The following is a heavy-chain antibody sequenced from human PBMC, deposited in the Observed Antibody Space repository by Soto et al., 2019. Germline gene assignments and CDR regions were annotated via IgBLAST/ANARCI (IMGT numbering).Heavy chain of an antibody. J-gene: IGHJ4*02. D-gene: IGHD6-19*01. Sequence: SETRSLSCAVSGYSISSGCYWGWIRQPPGKGLEWIGSIYHSGSTYYNPSLKSRVTISVGTSKNQFSLKLSSVTAADTAVYYCAREYSSGWSYWGQGTLVTVS. CDR3: AREYSSGWSY. CDR1: GYSISSGCY. CDR2: IYHSGST. V-gene: IGHV4-38-2*02.